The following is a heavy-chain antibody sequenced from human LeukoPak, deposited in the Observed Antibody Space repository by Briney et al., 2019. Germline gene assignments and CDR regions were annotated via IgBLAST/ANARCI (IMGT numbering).Heavy chain of an antibody. CDR2: ISYDGSEK. CDR3: ARDLAGYGGAFDI. CDR1: GFTFRSYN. V-gene: IGHV3-30-3*01. D-gene: IGHD5-12*01. Sequence: PGGSLRLSCAASGFTFRSYNMHWVRQAPGKGLEWVAVISYDGSEKYYADSVKGLFTISRDNSQNSLSLQMNSLRAEDTAVYYCARDLAGYGGAFDIWGQGTMVTVS. J-gene: IGHJ3*02.